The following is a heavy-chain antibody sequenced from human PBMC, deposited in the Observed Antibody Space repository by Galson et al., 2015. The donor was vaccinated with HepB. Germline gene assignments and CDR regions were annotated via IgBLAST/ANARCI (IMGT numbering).Heavy chain of an antibody. Sequence: SVKVSCKASGYPFTTYHIHWVRQAPGQGPEWLGVTNPSVGSTTYAQNFQDRVIMTRDTSTSTVYMELSSLRSDDTALYYCARESIGVYSGMDVWGQGTTVTISS. CDR3: ARESIGVYSGMDV. CDR2: TNPSVGST. V-gene: IGHV1-46*01. D-gene: IGHD3-16*01. CDR1: GYPFTTYH. J-gene: IGHJ6*02.